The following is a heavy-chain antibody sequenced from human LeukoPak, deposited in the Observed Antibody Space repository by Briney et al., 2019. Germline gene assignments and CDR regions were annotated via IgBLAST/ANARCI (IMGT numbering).Heavy chain of an antibody. V-gene: IGHV4-59*01. J-gene: IGHJ6*03. CDR2: VYYSGST. CDR3: ARGHYVSYYYYMDV. CDR1: GGSISSYC. Sequence: SETLSLTCTVSGGSISSYCWSWIRQPPGKGLEWIGYVYYSGSTNYNPSRKSRVTISVDTSKNQFSLKLSSVTAADTAVYYCARGHYVSYYYYMDVWGKGTTVTVSS. D-gene: IGHD3-16*01.